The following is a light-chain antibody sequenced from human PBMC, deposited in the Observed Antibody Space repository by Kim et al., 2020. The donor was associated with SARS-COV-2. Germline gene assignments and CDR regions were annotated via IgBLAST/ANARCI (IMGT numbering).Light chain of an antibody. CDR1: SGAIASFY. J-gene: IGLJ3*02. Sequence: TVTISCTRSSGAIASFYVQWYQQRPGSAPTTVIYGANQRPSGVPDRFSGSVAQSSGSASLTISGLQAEDEAYYYCQSFDSSNLWVFGGGTKLTVL. V-gene: IGLV6-57*03. CDR2: GAN. CDR3: QSFDSSNLWV.